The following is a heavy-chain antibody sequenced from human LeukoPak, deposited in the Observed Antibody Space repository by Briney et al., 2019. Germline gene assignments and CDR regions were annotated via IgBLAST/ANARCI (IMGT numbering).Heavy chain of an antibody. D-gene: IGHD5-18*01. Sequence: SETLSLTCTVSGGSISSSSYYWGWIRQPPGKGLEWIGSIYYSGSTYYNPSLKSRVTISVDTSKNQFSLKLSSVTAADTAVYYCARIGHAYGYIDYWGQGTLVTVPS. CDR2: IYYSGST. CDR3: ARIGHAYGYIDY. V-gene: IGHV4-39*01. CDR1: GGSISSSSYY. J-gene: IGHJ4*02.